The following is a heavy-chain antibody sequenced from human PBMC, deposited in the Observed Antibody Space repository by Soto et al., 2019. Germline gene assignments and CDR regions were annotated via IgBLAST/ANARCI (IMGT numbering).Heavy chain of an antibody. CDR3: ARDEDSSGWSTYYYYGMDV. J-gene: IGHJ6*02. CDR1: GYTFTSYG. CDR2: ISAYNGNT. Sequence: ASVKVSCKASGYTFTSYGISWVRQAPGQGLEWMGWISAYNGNTNYAQKLRGRVTMTTDTSTSTAYMELRSLRSGDTAVYYCARDEDSSGWSTYYYYGMDVWGQGTTVTVSS. D-gene: IGHD6-19*01. V-gene: IGHV1-18*04.